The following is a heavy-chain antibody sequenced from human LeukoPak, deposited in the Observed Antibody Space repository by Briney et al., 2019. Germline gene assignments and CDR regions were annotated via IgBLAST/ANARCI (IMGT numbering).Heavy chain of an antibody. CDR2: IIPILGIA. J-gene: IGHJ4*02. CDR3: ARGRGYSGYFDY. D-gene: IGHD5-12*01. V-gene: IGHV1-69*04. Sequence: ASVKVSCKASGGTFSSYAISWVRQAPGQGLEWMGRIIPILGIANYAQKFQGRVTITADKSTSTAYMELSSLRSEDTAVYYCARGRGYSGYFDYWGQGTLVTVS. CDR1: GGTFSSYA.